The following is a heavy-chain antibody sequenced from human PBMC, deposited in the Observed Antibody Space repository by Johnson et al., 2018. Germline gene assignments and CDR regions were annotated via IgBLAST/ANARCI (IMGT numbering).Heavy chain of an antibody. J-gene: IGHJ6*03. V-gene: IGHV3-30*18. CDR1: GFSFSSYA. D-gene: IGHD3-3*01. Sequence: QVQLVESGGGVVQPGRSLRLSCAASGFSFSSYAMHWVRQAPGKGLEWVTLISYDGSNERYADSVKGRFTISRDNSKNTLTLQMNSLRAEDTALYFCGKSRGRSPFYDFWRGEDYCMDVWGKGTTVTVS. CDR2: ISYDGSNE. CDR3: GKSRGRSPFYDFWRGEDYCMDV.